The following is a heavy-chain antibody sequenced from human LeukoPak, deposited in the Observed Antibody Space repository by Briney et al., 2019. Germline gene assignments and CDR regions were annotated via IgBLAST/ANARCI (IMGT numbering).Heavy chain of an antibody. V-gene: IGHV1-2*02. J-gene: IGHJ4*02. Sequence: ASVKVSCKASGYTFTGYYMHWVRQAPGQGLEWMGWINPKSGGTDYAQKFQGRVTMTRDTSITTAYMELSSLRSDDTAVYYCARAIPEVGFDYWGQGTLVTVSS. CDR3: ARAIPEVGFDY. CDR2: INPKSGGT. CDR1: GYTFTGYY. D-gene: IGHD2-21*01.